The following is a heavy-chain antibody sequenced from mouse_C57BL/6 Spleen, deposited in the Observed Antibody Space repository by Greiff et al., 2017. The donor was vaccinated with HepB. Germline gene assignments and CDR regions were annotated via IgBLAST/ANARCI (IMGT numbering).Heavy chain of an antibody. D-gene: IGHD1-1*01. J-gene: IGHJ1*03. CDR3: TKGYYYGRSYVEYFDV. CDR1: GFNIKDYY. CDR2: IDPEDGDT. Sequence: VQLQQSGAELVRPGASVKLSCTASGFNIKDYYMHWVKQRPEQGLEWIGRIDPEDGDTEYAPKFQGKATMTADTSSNTAYLQLSSLTSEDTAVYYWTKGYYYGRSYVEYFDVWGTGTTVTVSS. V-gene: IGHV14-1*01.